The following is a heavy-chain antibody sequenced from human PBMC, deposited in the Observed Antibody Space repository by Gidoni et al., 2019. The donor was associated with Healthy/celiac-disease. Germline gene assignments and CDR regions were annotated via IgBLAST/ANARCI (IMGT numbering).Heavy chain of an antibody. CDR3: VVQAAIGWKQQLVTPRYDY. CDR2: MRGSGGST. D-gene: IGHD2-2*02. J-gene: IGHJ4*02. Sequence: EVQLLDSGGGLVQPGGSLRLPCAAPGFTSSCYSMCWVRQASGKGLGKGSDMRGSGGSTNDEDSGKGRFTISRNKSKNTLYLQMNSLRAEDTAEYYGVVQAAIGWKQQLVTPRYDYWGQGTLVTVSS. CDR1: GFTSSCYS. V-gene: IGHV3-23*01.